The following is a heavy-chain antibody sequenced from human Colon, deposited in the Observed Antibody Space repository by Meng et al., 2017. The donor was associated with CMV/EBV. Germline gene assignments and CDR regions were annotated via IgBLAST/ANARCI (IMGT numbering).Heavy chain of an antibody. Sequence: GESLKISCAASGFTFSSYSMNWVRQAPGKGLEWVSSISSSSSYIYYADSVKGRFTISRDNAKNSLYLQMNSLRAEDTAVYYCARLKSEEEDHWGQGTMVTVSS. J-gene: IGHJ4*02. D-gene: IGHD3-3*01. CDR2: ISSSSSYI. CDR3: ARLKSEEEDH. CDR1: GFTFSSYS. V-gene: IGHV3-21*01.